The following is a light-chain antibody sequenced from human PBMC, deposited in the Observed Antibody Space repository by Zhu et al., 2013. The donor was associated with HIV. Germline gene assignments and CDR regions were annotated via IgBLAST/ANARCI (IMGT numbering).Light chain of an antibody. CDR1: SSNIGTNI. Sequence: QSVLTQPPSASGTPGQRVTISCSGSSSNIGTNIVNWYHQLPGTAPKLLIYSNNQRPSGVPDRFSGSKSGNTASLTISGLQADDEADYYCSSYTRTSALGVFGTGTKVTVL. CDR3: SSYTRTSALGV. V-gene: IGLV1-44*01. CDR2: SNN. J-gene: IGLJ1*01.